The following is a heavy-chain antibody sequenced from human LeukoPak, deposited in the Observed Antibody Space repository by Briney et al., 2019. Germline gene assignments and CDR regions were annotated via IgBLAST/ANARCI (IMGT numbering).Heavy chain of an antibody. V-gene: IGHV4-39*07. CDR3: AKADGSSGWFDP. J-gene: IGHJ5*02. CDR2: IYYSGST. Sequence: SETLSLTCTVSGGSISSSSYYWGWIRQPPGKGLEWIGSIYYSGSTNYNPSLKSRVIISVDTSKNQFSLKLSSVTAADTAVYYCAKADGSSGWFDPWAREPWSPSPQ. CDR1: GGSISSSSYY. D-gene: IGHD6-6*01.